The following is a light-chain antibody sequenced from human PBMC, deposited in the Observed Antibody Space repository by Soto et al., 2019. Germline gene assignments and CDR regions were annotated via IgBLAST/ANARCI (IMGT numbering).Light chain of an antibody. J-gene: IGKJ1*01. CDR3: QQYNSWPWT. CDR1: QSVSSY. CDR2: DAS. V-gene: IGKV3-11*01. Sequence: EIVLTQSPATLSLSPGERATLSCRASQSVSSYLAWYQQKPGQAPRLLIYDASNRATGIPARFSGSGSGTDFTLTISSLEPEDFAVYYCQQYNSWPWTFGQGTKVDIK.